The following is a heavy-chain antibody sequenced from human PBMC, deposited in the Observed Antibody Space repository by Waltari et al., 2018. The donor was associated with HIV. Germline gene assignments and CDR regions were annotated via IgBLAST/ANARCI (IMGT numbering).Heavy chain of an antibody. V-gene: IGHV3-7*01. CDR3: ARDDYLDF. CDR1: GFTFNRFW. Sequence: EVQLVESGGGLVQPGGSLRLSCAGYGFTFNRFWMGWVRQAPGKGLEWVADINGAGSEKYYVGSVKGRFTISRDNAKNTVYLQMNSLTAEDTAVYYCARDDYLDFWGQGTLVTVSS. D-gene: IGHD4-17*01. J-gene: IGHJ4*02. CDR2: INGAGSEK.